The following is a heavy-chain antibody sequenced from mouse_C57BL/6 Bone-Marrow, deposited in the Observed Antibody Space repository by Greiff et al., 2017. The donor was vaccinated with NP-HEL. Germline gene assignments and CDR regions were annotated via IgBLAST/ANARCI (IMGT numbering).Heavy chain of an antibody. D-gene: IGHD2-3*01. Sequence: VQLQQSGPELVKPGASVKISCKASGYSFTSYYIHWVKQRPGQGLEWIGWIYPGSGNTKYNEKFKGKATLTADTSSSTAYMQLSSLTSEDSAVYYCARRWLLRFYAMDYWGQGTSVTVSS. V-gene: IGHV1-66*01. CDR1: GYSFTSYY. CDR2: IYPGSGNT. CDR3: ARRWLLRFYAMDY. J-gene: IGHJ4*01.